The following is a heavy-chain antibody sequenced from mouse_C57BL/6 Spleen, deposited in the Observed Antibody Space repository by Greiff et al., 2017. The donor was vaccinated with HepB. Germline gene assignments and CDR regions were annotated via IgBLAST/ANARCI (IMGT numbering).Heavy chain of an antibody. CDR2: INPSTGGT. V-gene: IGHV1-42*01. J-gene: IGHJ4*01. CDR3: ARRGDYYDYDDAMDY. Sequence: EVQLKESGPELVKPGASVKISCKASGYSFTGYYMNWVKQSPEKSLEWIGEINPSTGGTTYNQKFKAKATLTVDKSSSTAYMQLKSLTSEDSAVYYCARRGDYYDYDDAMDYWGQGTSVTVSS. D-gene: IGHD2-4*01. CDR1: GYSFTGYY.